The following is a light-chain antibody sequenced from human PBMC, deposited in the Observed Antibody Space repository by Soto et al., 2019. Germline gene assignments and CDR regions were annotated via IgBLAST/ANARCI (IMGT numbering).Light chain of an antibody. CDR2: GNS. CDR3: QSYDSSLSGYV. J-gene: IGLJ1*01. V-gene: IGLV1-40*01. Sequence: QSVLTQPPSVSGAPGQRVTISCTGRSSKIGAGYDVHWYQQLPGTAPKLLIYGNSNRPSGVPDRFSGSKPGTSASLAITGLQAEDEADYYCQSYDSSLSGYVFGTGTKVTVL. CDR1: SSKIGAGYD.